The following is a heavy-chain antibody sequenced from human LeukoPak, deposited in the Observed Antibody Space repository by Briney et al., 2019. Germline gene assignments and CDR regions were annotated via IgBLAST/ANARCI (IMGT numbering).Heavy chain of an antibody. D-gene: IGHD3-16*01. CDR3: ARDGGGYYYYYYMDV. V-gene: IGHV3-23*01. J-gene: IGHJ6*03. CDR1: GFTFSNYG. CDR2: INGSGGST. Sequence: QPGGTLRLSCAASGFTFSNYGMSWVRQAPGKGLEWVSAINGSGGSTYYADSVKGRFTISRDNAKNTLYLQMNSLRAEDTAVYYCARDGGGYYYYYYMDVWGKGTTVTVSS.